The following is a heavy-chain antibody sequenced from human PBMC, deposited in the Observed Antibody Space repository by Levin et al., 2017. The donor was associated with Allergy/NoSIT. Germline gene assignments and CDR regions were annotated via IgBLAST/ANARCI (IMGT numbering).Heavy chain of an antibody. V-gene: IGHV3-30-3*01. CDR2: ISYDGSNK. Sequence: PAGGSLRLSCAASGFTFSSYAMHWVRQAPGKGLEWVAVISYDGSNKYYADSVKGRFTISRDNSKNTLYLQMNSLRAEDTAVYYCARDGSVVVITSPYYFDYWGQGTLVTVSS. CDR3: ARDGSVVVITSPYYFDY. D-gene: IGHD3-22*01. J-gene: IGHJ4*02. CDR1: GFTFSSYA.